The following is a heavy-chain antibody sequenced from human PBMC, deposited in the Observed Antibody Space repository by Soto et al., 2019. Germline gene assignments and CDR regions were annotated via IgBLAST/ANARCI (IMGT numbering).Heavy chain of an antibody. CDR3: ARHRKSGRYLNN. V-gene: IGHV1-2*02. CDR2: INPNSGGT. Sequence: ASVKVSCKASGYTFTGYYMHWLRQAPGQGLEWMGWINPNSGGTNYAQKFQGRVTMTRDTSISTADMELSRLRSDDTAVYYCARHRKSGRYLNNWGQGTLVTVSS. J-gene: IGHJ4*01. CDR1: GYTFTGYY. D-gene: IGHD1-26*01.